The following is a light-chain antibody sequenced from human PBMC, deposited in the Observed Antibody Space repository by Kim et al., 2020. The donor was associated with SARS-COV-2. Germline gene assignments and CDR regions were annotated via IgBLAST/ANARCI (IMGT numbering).Light chain of an antibody. V-gene: IGKV3-20*01. Sequence: VSPGERATLPCRASQSVSSNLAWYQQKPGQAPSLVMYGASSRATGIPDRFSGSGSGTDFTLTISRLEPEDFAMYYCQQYGSSPRTFGQGTKVDIK. CDR3: QQYGSSPRT. CDR1: QSVSSN. J-gene: IGKJ1*01. CDR2: GAS.